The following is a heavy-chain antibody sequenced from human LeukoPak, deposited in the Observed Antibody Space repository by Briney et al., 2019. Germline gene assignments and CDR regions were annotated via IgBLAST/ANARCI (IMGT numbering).Heavy chain of an antibody. Sequence: GGSLRLSCAASGFTFSSYSMNWVRQAPGKGLEWVSGISWNSESIGYADSVKGRFTISRDNAKNSLYLQMNSLRTEDMALYYCARGDDFDSWGQGTLVTVSS. CDR3: ARGDDFDS. D-gene: IGHD3-16*01. CDR1: GFTFSSYS. CDR2: ISWNSESI. J-gene: IGHJ4*02. V-gene: IGHV3-9*03.